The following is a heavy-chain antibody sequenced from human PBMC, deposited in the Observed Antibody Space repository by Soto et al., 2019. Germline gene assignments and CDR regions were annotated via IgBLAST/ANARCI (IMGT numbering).Heavy chain of an antibody. V-gene: IGHV3-21*01. CDR3: TRDASRDSSARGWFDP. J-gene: IGHJ5*02. Sequence: GGSLRLSXAASGFTFRSFTMNWVRQAPGKGLEWVSTISSNSAYIYYTDALRGRFTISRDNAKNSLHLQMNSLRAEDTAVYYCTRDASRDSSARGWFDPWGPGTLVTVSA. D-gene: IGHD6-13*01. CDR1: GFTFRSFT. CDR2: ISSNSAYI.